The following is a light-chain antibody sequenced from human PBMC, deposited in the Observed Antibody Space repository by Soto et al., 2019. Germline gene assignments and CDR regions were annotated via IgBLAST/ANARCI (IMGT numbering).Light chain of an antibody. J-gene: IGLJ3*02. CDR1: YSDVGAYNY. Sequence: QSALTQPASVSGSPGQSITISCTGSYSDVGAYNYVSWYQEHPGKAPKLIIYEVSDRPSGVSTRFSASKSGNTASLTISGLQPDDEADYYCCSYTTNNTWVFGGGTKLTVL. CDR3: CSYTTNNTWV. V-gene: IGLV2-14*01. CDR2: EVS.